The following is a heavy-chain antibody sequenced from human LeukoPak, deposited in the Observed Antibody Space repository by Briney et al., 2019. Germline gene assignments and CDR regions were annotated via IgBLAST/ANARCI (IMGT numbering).Heavy chain of an antibody. CDR1: GYTFTGYY. CDR2: INPNNDGA. V-gene: IGHV1-2*02. D-gene: IGHD3-22*01. CDR3: ARSDIVVILPYYYYMDV. Sequence: ASVKVSCKASGYTFTGYYIHWVRQAPGQGLEWMGSINPNNDGADYAQKFRDRVTMTRDTSISTAYMELSSLRSDDTAVYYCARSDIVVILPYYYYMDVWGRGTTVTVSS. J-gene: IGHJ6*03.